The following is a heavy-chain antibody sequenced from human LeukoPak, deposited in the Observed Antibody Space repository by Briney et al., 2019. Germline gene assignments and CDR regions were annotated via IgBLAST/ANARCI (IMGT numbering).Heavy chain of an antibody. D-gene: IGHD4-23*01. Sequence: GSLRLSCAASGFTFSSYAMSWIRQSPGKGVEWIGTIYYSGTTYYNPSLKSRVTISVDTSKNHFSLKLSSVTAADTAMYYCARHKIWDGYGGLFDYWGQGTLVTVSS. V-gene: IGHV4-39*01. CDR1: GFTFSSYA. CDR3: ARHKIWDGYGGLFDY. CDR2: IYYSGTT. J-gene: IGHJ4*02.